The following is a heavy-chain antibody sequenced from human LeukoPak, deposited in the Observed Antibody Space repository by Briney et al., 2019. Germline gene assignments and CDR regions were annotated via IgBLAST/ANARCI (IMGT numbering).Heavy chain of an antibody. CDR3: AREGMRGGYYYYGMDV. CDR2: IYYSGST. Sequence: PSETLSLTCTVSGGSVSSGSYYWRWLRQPPGKGLEWIGYIYYSGSTNYNPSLKSRVTISVDTSKNQFSLKLSSVTAADTAVYYCAREGMRGGYYYYGMDVWGQGTTVTVSS. V-gene: IGHV4-61*01. J-gene: IGHJ6*02. CDR1: GGSVSSGSYY.